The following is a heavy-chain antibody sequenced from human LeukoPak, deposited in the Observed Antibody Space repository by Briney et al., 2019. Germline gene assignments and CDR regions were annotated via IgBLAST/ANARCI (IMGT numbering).Heavy chain of an antibody. D-gene: IGHD5-18*01. CDR1: GGSISSSSYY. CDR2: IYYSGST. CDR3: ARRHRGYSYGYGDY. Sequence: SETLSLTCTVSGGSISSSSYYWGWIRQPPGKGLEWIGSIYYSGSTYYNPSLKSRVTISVDTSKNQFSPKLSSATAADTAVYYCARRHRGYSYGYGDYWGQGTLVTVSS. V-gene: IGHV4-39*01. J-gene: IGHJ4*02.